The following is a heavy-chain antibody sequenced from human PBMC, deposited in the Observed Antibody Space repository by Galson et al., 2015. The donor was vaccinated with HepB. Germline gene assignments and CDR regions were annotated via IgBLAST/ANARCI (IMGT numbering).Heavy chain of an antibody. CDR1: GGSFSGYY. CDR3: ARGSRYSSY. CDR2: INHSGST. V-gene: IGHV4-34*01. Sequence: CAVYGGSFSGYYWSWIRQPPGKGLEWIGEINHSGSTNYNPSLKSRVTISVDTSKNQFSLKLSSVTAADTAVYYCARGSRYSSYWGQGTLVTVSS. D-gene: IGHD3-10*01. J-gene: IGHJ4*02.